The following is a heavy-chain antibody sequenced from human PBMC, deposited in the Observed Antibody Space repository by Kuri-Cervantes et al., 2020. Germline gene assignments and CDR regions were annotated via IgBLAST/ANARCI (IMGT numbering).Heavy chain of an antibody. V-gene: IGHV1-2*02. D-gene: IGHD2-2*01. CDR3: ARVGYCSSTSCHAEFDY. CDR1: GYTFTGYY. Sequence: ASVKVSCKASGYTFTGYYMHWVRQAPGQGLEWMGWISGYNGDTKYAQKVQGRVTMTRNTSISTAYMELSSLRSEDTAVYYCARVGYCSSTSCHAEFDYWGQGTLVTVSS. CDR2: ISGYNGDT. J-gene: IGHJ4*02.